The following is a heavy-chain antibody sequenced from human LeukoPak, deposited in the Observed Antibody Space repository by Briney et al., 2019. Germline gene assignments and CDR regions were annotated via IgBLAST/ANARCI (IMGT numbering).Heavy chain of an antibody. CDR1: GGSISSSSYY. D-gene: IGHD3-10*01. CDR3: ARSITMVRGVMRKGYNWFDP. J-gene: IGHJ5*02. CDR2: IYYSGST. V-gene: IGHV4-39*07. Sequence: SETLSLTCTVSGGSISSSSYYWGWIRQPPGKGLEWIGSIYYSGSTYYNPSLKSRVTISVDTSKNQFSLKLSSVTAADTAVYYCARSITMVRGVMRKGYNWFDPWGQGTLVTVSS.